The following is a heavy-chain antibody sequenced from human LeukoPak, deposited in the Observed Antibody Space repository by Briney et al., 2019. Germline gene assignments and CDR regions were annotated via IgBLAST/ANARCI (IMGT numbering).Heavy chain of an antibody. D-gene: IGHD6-13*01. J-gene: IGHJ6*03. CDR2: IKHSGST. CDR1: GGSFSDHY. CDR3: ARAYSNTWPYYYYYMDV. Sequence: SETLSLTCAVYGGSFSDHYWSWIRQPPGKGLEWIGKIKHSGSTNYNPSLKSRVTISVDTSKNQFSLRLSSVTAADTAVYYCARAYSNTWPYYYYYMDVWGKGTTVTVSS. V-gene: IGHV4-34*01.